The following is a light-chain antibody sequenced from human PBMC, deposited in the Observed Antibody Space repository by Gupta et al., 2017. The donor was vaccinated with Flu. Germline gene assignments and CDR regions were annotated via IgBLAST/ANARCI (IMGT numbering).Light chain of an antibody. Sequence: QSVLTQLPPVSGRPGEKAIIPCAGSSANVGYGYVSWYQHDPGTAPKLLIYEDIKRPPGIPNRFSASKSGTSATLNIAGLQTGDEANYYCGPWDDSLSVGVFGGGTKLTVL. CDR2: EDI. J-gene: IGLJ3*02. V-gene: IGLV1-51*02. CDR1: SANVGYGY. CDR3: GPWDDSLSVGV.